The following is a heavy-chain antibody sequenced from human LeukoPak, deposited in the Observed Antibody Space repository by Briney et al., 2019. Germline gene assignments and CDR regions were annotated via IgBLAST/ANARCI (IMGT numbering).Heavy chain of an antibody. CDR3: ARRWSGYYMDV. V-gene: IGHV1-18*01. Sequence: ASVKVSCKASGYTFTSYGISWVRQAPGQGLEWMGWISGYNGNTNYAQKVQGRVTMTTDTSTSTAYMELRNLGSDDTAVYYCARRWSGYYMDVWGKGTTVTVSS. CDR1: GYTFTSYG. CDR2: ISGYNGNT. J-gene: IGHJ6*03.